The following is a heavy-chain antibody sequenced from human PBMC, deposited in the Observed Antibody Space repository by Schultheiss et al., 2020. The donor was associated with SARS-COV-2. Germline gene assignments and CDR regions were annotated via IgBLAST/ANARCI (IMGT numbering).Heavy chain of an antibody. Sequence: GGSLRLSCAASGFTFSSYAMSWVRQAPGKGLEWVAVIWYDGSNKYYADSVKGRFTISRDNSKNTLYLQMNSLRAEDTAVYYCARGRLWAWGQGTLVTVSS. D-gene: IGHD7-27*01. J-gene: IGHJ5*02. V-gene: IGHV3-33*08. CDR1: GFTFSSYA. CDR2: IWYDGSNK. CDR3: ARGRLWA.